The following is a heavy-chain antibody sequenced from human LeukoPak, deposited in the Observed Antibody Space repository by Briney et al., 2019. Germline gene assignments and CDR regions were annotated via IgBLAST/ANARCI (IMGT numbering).Heavy chain of an antibody. J-gene: IGHJ4*02. Sequence: PSETLSLTCAVYGGSFSGYYWSWIRQPPGKGLEWIGEINHSGSTNYNPSLKSRVTISVDTSKNQFSLKLSSVTAADTAVYYCARRKYSGYVVDYWGQGTLVTVSS. CDR2: INHSGST. D-gene: IGHD5-12*01. CDR1: GGSFSGYY. CDR3: ARRKYSGYVVDY. V-gene: IGHV4-34*01.